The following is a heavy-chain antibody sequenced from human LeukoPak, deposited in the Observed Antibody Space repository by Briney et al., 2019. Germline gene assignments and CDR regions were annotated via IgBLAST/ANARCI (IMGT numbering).Heavy chain of an antibody. CDR3: AKCAQSYGNDAFDL. CDR1: EFTFGSFA. V-gene: IGHV3-23*01. CDR2: IRGGGAGA. J-gene: IGHJ3*01. D-gene: IGHD5-18*01. Sequence: GGSLRLSCAASEFTFGSFAMSWVRQAPGKGLERVSYIRGGGAGALYADSVKGRFTVSRDNSRSTLYLQMNSLRVEDTAVYYCAKCAQSYGNDAFDLWGPGTMVTVSS.